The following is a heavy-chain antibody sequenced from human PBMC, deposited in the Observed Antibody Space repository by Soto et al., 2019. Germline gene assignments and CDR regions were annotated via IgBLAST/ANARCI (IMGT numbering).Heavy chain of an antibody. J-gene: IGHJ4*02. CDR1: GFTFSSYG. V-gene: IGHV3-33*01. D-gene: IGHD3-3*01. CDR2: IWYDGSNK. CDR3: ATAATLMENLDY. Sequence: GGSLRLSCAASGFTFSSYGMHWVRQAPGKGLEWVAVIWYDGSNKYYADSVKGRFTISRENSKNTLYLQMNSLRAEDTAVYYCATAATLMENLDYWGQGTLVTVSS.